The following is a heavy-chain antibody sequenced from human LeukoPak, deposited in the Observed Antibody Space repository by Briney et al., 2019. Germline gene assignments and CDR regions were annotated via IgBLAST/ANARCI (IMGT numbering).Heavy chain of an antibody. Sequence: ASVKVSCKASGYIFTSFYMHWVRQAPGQGLEWMGIINPSAGNTGYAQKFQGRVTMTRDTSTSTVCMELSSLRSDDTAVYYCARERRPINVARRRSVGGDCRFDPWGQGTPVTVSS. CDR2: INPSAGNT. CDR3: ARERRPINVARRRSVGGDCRFDP. CDR1: GYIFTSFY. V-gene: IGHV1-46*01. D-gene: IGHD2-21*02. J-gene: IGHJ5*02.